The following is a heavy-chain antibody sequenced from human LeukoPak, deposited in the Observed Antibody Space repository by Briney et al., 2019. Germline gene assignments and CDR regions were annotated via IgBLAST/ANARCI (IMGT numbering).Heavy chain of an antibody. D-gene: IGHD5-24*01. CDR3: ARDQGHNDWSFDL. V-gene: IGHV1-2*04. CDR2: INTNSGDP. Sequence: GASVKVSCKASGYTFTCYYIHWVRQAPGQGLEWRGWINTNSGDPTYAQKFQDWVTLTRDTSISTAYMELSRLRSNDTAVYYCARDQGHNDWSFDLWGRGTLVTVSS. CDR1: GYTFTCYY. J-gene: IGHJ2*01.